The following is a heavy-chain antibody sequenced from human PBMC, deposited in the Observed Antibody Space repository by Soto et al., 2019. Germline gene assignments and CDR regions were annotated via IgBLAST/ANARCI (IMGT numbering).Heavy chain of an antibody. Sequence: PGESLQISCKGSGYSFTSYWIGCVRQMPGKGLEWMGIIYPGDSDTRYSPSFQGQVTISADKSISTAYLQWSSLKASDTAMYYCARHRYSSSWPYYYYGMDVRGQGTTVSVP. CDR1: GYSFTSYW. CDR3: ARHRYSSSWPYYYYGMDV. V-gene: IGHV5-51*01. CDR2: IYPGDSDT. D-gene: IGHD6-13*01. J-gene: IGHJ6*02.